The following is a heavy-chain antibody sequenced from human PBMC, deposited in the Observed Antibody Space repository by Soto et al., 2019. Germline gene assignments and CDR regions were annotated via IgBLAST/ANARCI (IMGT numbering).Heavy chain of an antibody. D-gene: IGHD4-4*01. Sequence: EVQLEESGGGLVQPGGSLRLSCTASGFTFSDSWMTWVRQAPGKGLEWVARIKPDESEKKYADSVKGRFSISRDNAKNSMYLQMDSLRGEGTAVYYCVRGGSTYASWGQGTLVTVSS. V-gene: IGHV3-7*01. CDR2: IKPDESEK. CDR3: VRGGSTYAS. J-gene: IGHJ5*02. CDR1: GFTFSDSW.